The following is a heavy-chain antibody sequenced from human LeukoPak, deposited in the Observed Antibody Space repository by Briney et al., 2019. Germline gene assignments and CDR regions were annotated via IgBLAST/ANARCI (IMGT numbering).Heavy chain of an antibody. CDR2: ISAYNGNT. D-gene: IGHD2-2*01. Sequence: ASVKVSCTASGYTFTSYGISWVRQAPGQGLEWMGWISAYNGNTNYAQKLQGRVTMTIDTSTSTAYMELRSLRSDDTAVYYCARYCSSTSCGYYYYGMDVWGQGTTVTVSS. CDR3: ARYCSSTSCGYYYYGMDV. V-gene: IGHV1-18*01. J-gene: IGHJ6*02. CDR1: GYTFTSYG.